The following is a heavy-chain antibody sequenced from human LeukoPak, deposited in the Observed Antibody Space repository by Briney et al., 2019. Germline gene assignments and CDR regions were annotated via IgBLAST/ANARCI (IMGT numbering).Heavy chain of an antibody. CDR2: INPSGGST. CDR3: ARDVVVNTDYYYYMDV. J-gene: IGHJ6*03. V-gene: IGHV1-46*01. CDR1: GYTFTSYY. Sequence: ASVKVSCKASGYTFTSYYMHWVRQAPGQGLEWMGIINPSGGSTSYAQKFQGRVTMTRDMSTSTVYMELSSLRSEDTAVYYCARDVVVNTDYYYYMDVWGKGTTVTVSS. D-gene: IGHD3-22*01.